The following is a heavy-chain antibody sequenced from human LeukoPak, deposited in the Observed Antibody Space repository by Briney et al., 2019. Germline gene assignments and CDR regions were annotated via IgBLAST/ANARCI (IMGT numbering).Heavy chain of an antibody. V-gene: IGHV1-2*06. Sequence: ASVKVSCEASGYTFTGYYMHWVRQAPGQGLEWMGRINPNSGGTNYAQKFQGRVTMTRDTSISTAYVELSRLRSDDTAVYYCASSILGDILTGYYIYAFDIWGQGTMVTVSS. CDR3: ASSILGDILTGYYIYAFDI. CDR2: INPNSGGT. CDR1: GYTFTGYY. J-gene: IGHJ3*02. D-gene: IGHD3-9*01.